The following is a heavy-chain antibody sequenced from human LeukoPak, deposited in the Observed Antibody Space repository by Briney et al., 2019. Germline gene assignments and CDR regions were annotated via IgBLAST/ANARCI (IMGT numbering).Heavy chain of an antibody. Sequence: ASVKVSCKASGYTFTNYYVHWVRQAPGQGLEWMGIINPSGGSTSCAPKFQGRVTLTRDTSTSTIYMELSSLRSEDTAVCYCARADSSGFRGLDYWGQGTLVTVSS. CDR3: ARADSSGFRGLDY. J-gene: IGHJ4*02. D-gene: IGHD5-18*01. CDR2: INPSGGST. CDR1: GYTFTNYY. V-gene: IGHV1-46*01.